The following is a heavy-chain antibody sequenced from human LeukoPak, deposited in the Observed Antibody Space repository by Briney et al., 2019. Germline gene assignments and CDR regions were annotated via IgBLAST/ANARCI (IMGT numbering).Heavy chain of an antibody. CDR2: IYYSGST. CDR3: ARDKDSSGYLDY. D-gene: IGHD3-22*01. Sequence: SQTLSLTCTVSGGSISSGGYYWSWIRQHPGKGLEWIGYIYYSGSTYYNPSLKSRVTISVDTSKNQFSLKLSSVTAADMAVYYCARDKDSSGYLDYWGQGTLVTVSS. J-gene: IGHJ4*02. CDR1: GGSISSGGYY. V-gene: IGHV4-31*03.